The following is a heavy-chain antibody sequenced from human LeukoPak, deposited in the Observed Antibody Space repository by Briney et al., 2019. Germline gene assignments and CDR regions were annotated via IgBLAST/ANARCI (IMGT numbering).Heavy chain of an antibody. CDR3: ASSYDSSGYYYYGMDV. J-gene: IGHJ6*02. CDR1: DGSISSYY. Sequence: PSEALSLTCTVSDGSISSYYWSWIRQPPGKGLEWIGYIYYSGSTNYNPSLKSRVTISVDTSKNQFSLKLSSVTAADTAVYYCASSYDSSGYYYYGMDVWGQGTTVTVSS. CDR2: IYYSGST. V-gene: IGHV4-59*01. D-gene: IGHD3-22*01.